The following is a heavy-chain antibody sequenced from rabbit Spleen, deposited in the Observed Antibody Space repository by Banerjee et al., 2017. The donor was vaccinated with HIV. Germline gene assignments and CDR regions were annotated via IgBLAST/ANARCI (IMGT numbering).Heavy chain of an antibody. CDR1: GFSFSSNW. Sequence: LEESGGGLVKPGGTLTLTCTVSGFSFSSNWICWVRQAPGKGLEWIACIHGGSSGSTYYASWAKGRFTIYKTSSTTVTLQMTSLTAADTATYFCARFYAGYGDFGYAAMWGQGTLVTVS. D-gene: IGHD7-1*01. CDR3: ARFYAGYGDFGYAAM. J-gene: IGHJ4*01. V-gene: IGHV1S45*01. CDR2: IHGGSSGST.